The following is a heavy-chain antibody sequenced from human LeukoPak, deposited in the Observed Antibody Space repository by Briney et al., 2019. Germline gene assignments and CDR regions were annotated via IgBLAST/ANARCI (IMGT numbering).Heavy chain of an antibody. CDR2: IYYSGNT. CDR3: AGLSSYDILTGYYRPYYFHY. CDR1: GGSINSGSYY. D-gene: IGHD3-9*01. Sequence: SETLSLTCTVSGGSINSGSYYWGWIRQPPEKGLEWIRTIYYSGNTYYNSSLKSRVTISVDTSKNQFSLKLNSVTAADTAAYYCAGLSSYDILTGYYRPYYFHYWGQGTLVTVSS. V-gene: IGHV4-39*01. J-gene: IGHJ4*02.